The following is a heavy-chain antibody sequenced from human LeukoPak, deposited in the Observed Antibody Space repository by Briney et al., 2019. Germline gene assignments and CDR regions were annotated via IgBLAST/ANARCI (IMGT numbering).Heavy chain of an antibody. CDR3: ARENTMVRGVRPGKGAYGMDV. CDR1: GFTFSSYG. Sequence: GRSLRLSCAASGFTFSSYGMHWVRQAPGKGLEWVAVIWYDGSNKYYADSVKGRFTISRDNSKNTLYLQMNSLRAEDTAVYYCARENTMVRGVRPGKGAYGMDVWGQGTTVTVSS. J-gene: IGHJ6*02. D-gene: IGHD3-10*01. V-gene: IGHV3-33*01. CDR2: IWYDGSNK.